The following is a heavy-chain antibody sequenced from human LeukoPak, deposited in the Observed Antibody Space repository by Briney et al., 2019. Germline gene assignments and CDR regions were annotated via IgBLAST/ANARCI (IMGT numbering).Heavy chain of an antibody. J-gene: IGHJ3*02. CDR1: GDSVSSNSAA. CDR2: TYYRSKWYN. V-gene: IGHV6-1*01. Sequence: SQTLLLTCAISGDSVSSNSAAWNWIRQSPSRGLEWLGRTYYRSKWYNDYAVSVKSRITINPDTSKNQFSLQLNSVTPQDTAVYYCAHTEGGPATRNWGGNDAFDIWGQGTMVTVSS. CDR3: AHTEGGPATRNWGGNDAFDI. D-gene: IGHD3-16*01.